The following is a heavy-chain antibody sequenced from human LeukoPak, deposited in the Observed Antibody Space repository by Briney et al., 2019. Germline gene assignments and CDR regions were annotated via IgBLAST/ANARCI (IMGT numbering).Heavy chain of an antibody. J-gene: IGHJ5*02. CDR2: ITNSGTST. V-gene: IGHV3-23*01. Sequence: TGGSLRLSCAAAGFDFNTYAMTWVRQAPGKGLEWVSSITNSGTSTYYADSVKGRFTISRDNSKNMLYLQMNSPRGDDMAIYYCAKELTRTAPIPQSGSDPWGQGTLVIVSS. D-gene: IGHD2-2*01. CDR1: GFDFNTYA. CDR3: AKELTRTAPIPQSGSDP.